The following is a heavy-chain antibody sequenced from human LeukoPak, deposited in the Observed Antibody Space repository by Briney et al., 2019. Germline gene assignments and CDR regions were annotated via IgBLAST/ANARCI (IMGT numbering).Heavy chain of an antibody. CDR3: ARDPDYLWYFDY. J-gene: IGHJ4*02. D-gene: IGHD4-11*01. Sequence: ASVKVSCKASGYTFTGYYMHWVRQAPGQGLEWMGWINPNSGGTNYAQKFQGRVTMTRDTSISTAYMELSRLRSDDTAVYYCARDPDYLWYFDYWGQGTLVTVSS. CDR2: INPNSGGT. V-gene: IGHV1-2*02. CDR1: GYTFTGYY.